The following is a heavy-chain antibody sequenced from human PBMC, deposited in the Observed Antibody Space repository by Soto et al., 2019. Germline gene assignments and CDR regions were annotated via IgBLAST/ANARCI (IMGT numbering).Heavy chain of an antibody. CDR1: GFTFSSYG. J-gene: IGHJ6*02. V-gene: IGHV3-30*18. CDR2: ISYDGSNK. Sequence: QVQLVESGGGVVQPGRSLRLSCAASGFTFSSYGMHWVRQAPGKGLEWVAVISYDGSNKYYADSVKGRFTISRDNSKNTLYLQMNSLRAEDTAVYYCAKECGCLWGSVDYYYYGMDVWGQGTTVTVSS. CDR3: AKECGCLWGSVDYYYYGMDV. D-gene: IGHD3-16*01.